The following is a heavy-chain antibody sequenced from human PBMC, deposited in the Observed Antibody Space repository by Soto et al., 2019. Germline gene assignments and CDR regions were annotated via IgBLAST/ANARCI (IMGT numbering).Heavy chain of an antibody. J-gene: IGHJ3*02. D-gene: IGHD1-26*01. Sequence: EVQLVESGGGLVQPGGSLRLSCAAPGFTLSSYWMHWVRHAPGKGLVWVSRINSDGSSTSYADSVKGRFTISRDNAKNPLYLQMNSLRAEDTAVYYYARANSPNAFDIWGQGTIVTVSS. CDR1: GFTLSSYW. CDR3: ARANSPNAFDI. CDR2: INSDGSST. V-gene: IGHV3-74*01.